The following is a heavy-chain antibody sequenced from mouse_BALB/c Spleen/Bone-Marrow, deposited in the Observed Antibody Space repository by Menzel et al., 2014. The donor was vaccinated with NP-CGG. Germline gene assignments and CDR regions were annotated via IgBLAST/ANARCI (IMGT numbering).Heavy chain of an antibody. D-gene: IGHD1-1*02. V-gene: IGHV2-6-7*01. CDR2: IWRGGNT. CDR3: AREWYGSWPMDY. CDR1: GFSLRGHG. J-gene: IGHJ4*01. Sequence: QVQLQQSGPGLVAPSQCLSITCTVSGFSLRGHGVNWVRQPPGKGLEWLGKIWRGGNTDYNSVLKSRLSISKDSSKSQVFLKMNSLQTDDAGSYYCAREWYGSWPMDYWGQGTSVTVSS.